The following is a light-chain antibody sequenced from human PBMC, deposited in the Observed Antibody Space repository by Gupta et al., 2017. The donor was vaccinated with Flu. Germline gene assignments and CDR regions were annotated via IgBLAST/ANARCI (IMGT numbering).Light chain of an antibody. CDR3: QVWDRLSDLWV. CDR1: SVRIKS. Sequence: SHVLTQPSSVSVAPGQSATITCTASSVRIKSVHWYQQRPGRAPLLVVYDDDVRPSGIPERFSGSNSGITATLTITRVEVGDEADYYCQVWDRLSDLWVFGGGTKLTVL. V-gene: IGLV3-21*02. CDR2: DDD. J-gene: IGLJ3*02.